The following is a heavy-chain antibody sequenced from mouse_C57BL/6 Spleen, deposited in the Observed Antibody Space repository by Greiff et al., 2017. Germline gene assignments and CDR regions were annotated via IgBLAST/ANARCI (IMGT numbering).Heavy chain of an antibody. CDR1: GYTFTSYW. CDR3: ARGPFGYYDYEDYFDY. Sequence: QVQLQQPGTELVKPGASVKLSCKASGYTFTSYWMHWVKQRPGQGLEWIGNINPSNGGTNYNEKFKSKATLTVDKSSSTVYMQLSSLTSEDSAVYDCARGPFGYYDYEDYFDYWGQGTTLTVSS. V-gene: IGHV1-53*01. CDR2: INPSNGGT. J-gene: IGHJ2*01. D-gene: IGHD2-4*01.